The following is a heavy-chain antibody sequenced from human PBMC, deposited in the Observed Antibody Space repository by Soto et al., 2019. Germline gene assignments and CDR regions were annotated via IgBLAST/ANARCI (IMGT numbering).Heavy chain of an antibody. CDR1: GYTFTSYD. J-gene: IGHJ3*02. CDR3: ARGYIVVVVAATGDAFDI. V-gene: IGHV1-8*01. D-gene: IGHD2-15*01. Sequence: QVQLVQSGAEVKKPGASVKVSCKASGYTFTSYDINWVRQATGQGLEWMGWMNPNSGNTGYAQKFQGRVTMTRNTSISTAYMELSSLRSEDTAVYYCARGYIVVVVAATGDAFDIWRQGTMVTVSS. CDR2: MNPNSGNT.